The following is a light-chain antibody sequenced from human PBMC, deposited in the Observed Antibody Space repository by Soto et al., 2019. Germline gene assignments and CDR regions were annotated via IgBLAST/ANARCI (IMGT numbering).Light chain of an antibody. V-gene: IGKV1-39*01. CDR2: AAS. CDR1: QSISSY. J-gene: IGKJ3*01. CDR3: LQKYFYPFT. Sequence: DIQMTQSPFSLSASVGDRVTITCRASQSISSYLNWYQQKPGKAPNLLIYAASSLQSGVPSRFSGTASGTDFTLTISSLQPEDFATYYCLQKYFYPFTFGPGTKVDIK.